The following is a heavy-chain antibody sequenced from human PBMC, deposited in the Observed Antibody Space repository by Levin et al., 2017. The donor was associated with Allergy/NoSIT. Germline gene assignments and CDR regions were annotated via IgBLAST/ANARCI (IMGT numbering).Heavy chain of an antibody. CDR2: IRSKANSYAT. Sequence: QAGGSLRLSCAASGFTFSGSAMHWVRQASGKGLEWVGRIRSKANSYATAYAASVKGRFTISRDDSKNTAYLQMNSLKTEDTAVYYCTRREEADYYYGMDVWGQGTTVTVSS. J-gene: IGHJ6*02. V-gene: IGHV3-73*01. CDR3: TRREEADYYYGMDV. CDR1: GFTFSGSA.